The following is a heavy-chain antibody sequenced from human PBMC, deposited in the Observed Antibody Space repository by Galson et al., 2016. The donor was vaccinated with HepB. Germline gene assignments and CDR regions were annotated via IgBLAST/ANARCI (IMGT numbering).Heavy chain of an antibody. V-gene: IGHV3-30*04. J-gene: IGHJ6*04. Sequence: LRLSCAASGFTFSDFDMSWVRQAPGKGLEWVALVSSDGTNEYYADSVKGRFTISRDSSRSTLYLQLSTLRPDDTAVYYCAQQLVLDGYRPYAMDVWGNGTTVTVSP. CDR2: VSSDGTNE. CDR3: AQQLVLDGYRPYAMDV. CDR1: GFTFSDFD. D-gene: IGHD6-13*01.